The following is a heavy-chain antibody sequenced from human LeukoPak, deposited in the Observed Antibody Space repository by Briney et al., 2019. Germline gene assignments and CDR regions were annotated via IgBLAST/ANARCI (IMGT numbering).Heavy chain of an antibody. CDR2: ISYDGSNK. J-gene: IGHJ6*04. CDR3: AELGITMIGGV. CDR1: AFTFSTYA. Sequence: GGSLRLSCAASAFTFSTYAMHWVRQAPGKGLEWVAVISYDGSNKYYADSVKGRFTISRDNSKNMLYLQMNSLRAEDTAVYYCAELGITMIGGVWGKGTTVTISS. D-gene: IGHD3-10*02. V-gene: IGHV3-30-3*01.